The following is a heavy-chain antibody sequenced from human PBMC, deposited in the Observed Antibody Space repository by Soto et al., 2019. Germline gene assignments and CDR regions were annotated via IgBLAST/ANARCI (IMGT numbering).Heavy chain of an antibody. Sequence: ASVKVSCKASGYTFTSYGISWVRQAPGQGLEWMGWISAYHGNTNYAQKLQGRVTMTTDTSTSTAYMELRSLRSDDTAVYYCARDANAIAVAGRLFDYWGQGTLVTVSS. J-gene: IGHJ4*02. D-gene: IGHD6-19*01. CDR3: ARDANAIAVAGRLFDY. CDR1: GYTFTSYG. V-gene: IGHV1-18*01. CDR2: ISAYHGNT.